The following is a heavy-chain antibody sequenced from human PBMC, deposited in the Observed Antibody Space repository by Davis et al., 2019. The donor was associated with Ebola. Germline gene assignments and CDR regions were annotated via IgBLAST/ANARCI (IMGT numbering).Heavy chain of an antibody. CDR2: MNPNSGNT. D-gene: IGHD3-3*01. V-gene: IGHV1-8*01. J-gene: IGHJ3*02. Sequence: AASVKVSCKASGYTFTSYDINWVRQATGQGLEWMGWMNPNSGNTGYAQKFQGRVTMTRNTSISTAYMELSSLRSEDTAVYYCAREWLLYRAFDIWGQGTMVTVSS. CDR3: AREWLLYRAFDI. CDR1: GYTFTSYD.